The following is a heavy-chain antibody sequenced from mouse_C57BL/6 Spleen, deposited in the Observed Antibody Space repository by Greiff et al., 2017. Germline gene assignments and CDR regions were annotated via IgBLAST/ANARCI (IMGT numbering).Heavy chain of an antibody. D-gene: IGHD1-1*01. CDR3: AAGGYGSSYEWYFDV. J-gene: IGHJ1*03. Sequence: EVQLQQSGPELVKPGASVKLSCKASGYSFTDYNMNWVKQSNGKSLEWIGVINPNYGTTSYNQKFKGKATLTVDQSSSTAYMQLNSLTSEDSAVYYCAAGGYGSSYEWYFDVWGTGTTVTVSS. V-gene: IGHV1-39*01. CDR2: INPNYGTT. CDR1: GYSFTDYN.